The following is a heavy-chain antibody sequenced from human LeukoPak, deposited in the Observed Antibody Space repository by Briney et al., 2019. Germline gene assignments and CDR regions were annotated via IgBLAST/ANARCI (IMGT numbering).Heavy chain of an antibody. D-gene: IGHD3-22*01. V-gene: IGHV1-46*01. CDR2: INPSGGST. Sequence: ASVKVSCKASGYTSTSYYMHWVRQAPGQGLEWMGIINPSGGSTSYAQKFQGRVTMTRDTSTSTVYMELSSLRSEDTAVYYCARDLLPNYDSSGNYSPFDYWGQGTLVTVSS. J-gene: IGHJ4*02. CDR3: ARDLLPNYDSSGNYSPFDY. CDR1: GYTSTSYY.